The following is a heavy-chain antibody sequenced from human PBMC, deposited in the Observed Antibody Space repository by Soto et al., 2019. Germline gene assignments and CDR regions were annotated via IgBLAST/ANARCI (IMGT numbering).Heavy chain of an antibody. Sequence: QVQLGQSGAEVKKPGASVKVSCKASGYTFTSYGISWLRPAPGQGLEWMGWINPYNGNPNYAQNLQCIVIITTHISTNKAYMELWSLRSDDTAGYYCAGEWCGIDDWRQGSLVNVSS. V-gene: IGHV1-18*01. CDR3: AGEWCGIDD. J-gene: IGHJ4*02. CDR2: INPYNGNP. D-gene: IGHD2-8*02. CDR1: GYTFTSYG.